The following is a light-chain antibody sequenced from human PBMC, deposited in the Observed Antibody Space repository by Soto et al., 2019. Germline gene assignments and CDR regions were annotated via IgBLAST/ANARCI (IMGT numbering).Light chain of an antibody. CDR1: SSDVGSYNL. V-gene: IGLV2-23*01. CDR2: EGS. CDR3: CSYAGSSTLRVV. J-gene: IGLJ2*01. Sequence: QSVLTQPASVSGSPGQSITISCTGTSSDVGSYNLVSWYQQHPGKAPKLMIYEGSKRPSGVSNRFSGSKSGNTASVTISGLQAEDEADYYCCSYAGSSTLRVVFGGGTKLTVL.